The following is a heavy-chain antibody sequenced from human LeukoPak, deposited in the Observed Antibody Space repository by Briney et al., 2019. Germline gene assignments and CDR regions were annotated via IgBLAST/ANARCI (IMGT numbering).Heavy chain of an antibody. CDR1: GFTFSSYA. D-gene: IGHD2/OR15-2a*01. Sequence: GGSLRLSCAASGFTFSSYAMTWVRQAPGKGLVWVSRISTDGSSRSYADSVKGRFTISRDNGKNTLYLQMNSLRAEDTAVYYCASYLTSIPSGMDVWGQGATVTVSS. CDR3: ASYLTSIPSGMDV. CDR2: ISTDGSSR. V-gene: IGHV3-74*01. J-gene: IGHJ6*02.